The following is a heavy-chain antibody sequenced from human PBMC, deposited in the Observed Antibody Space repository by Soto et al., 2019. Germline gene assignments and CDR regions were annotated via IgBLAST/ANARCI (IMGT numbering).Heavy chain of an antibody. Sequence: GSLRLSCAASGFTFSSYSMNWVGQAPGKGLEWVSSISSSSSYIYYADSVKGRFTISRDNAKNSLYLQMNSLRAEDTAVYYCARPYGDILTGYFLDVWGQGTTVTVSS. CDR3: ARPYGDILTGYFLDV. D-gene: IGHD3-9*01. CDR2: ISSSSSYI. J-gene: IGHJ6*02. V-gene: IGHV3-21*01. CDR1: GFTFSSYS.